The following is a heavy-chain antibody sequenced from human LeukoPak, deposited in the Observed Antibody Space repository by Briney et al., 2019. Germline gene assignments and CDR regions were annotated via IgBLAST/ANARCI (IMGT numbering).Heavy chain of an antibody. D-gene: IGHD3-10*01. CDR3: ARSRITMVRGHFRPRGFIGFDP. Sequence: SETLSLTCAVYGGSFSGYYWSWIRQPPGKGLEWIGYIYYSGSTNYNPSLKSRVTISVDTSKNQFSLKLSSVTAADTAVYYCARSRITMVRGHFRPRGFIGFDPWGQGTLVTVSS. CDR2: IYYSGST. V-gene: IGHV4-59*01. CDR1: GGSFSGYY. J-gene: IGHJ5*02.